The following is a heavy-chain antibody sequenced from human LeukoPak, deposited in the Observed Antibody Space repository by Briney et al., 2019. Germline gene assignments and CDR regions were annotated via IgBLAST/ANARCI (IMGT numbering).Heavy chain of an antibody. CDR2: IYTSGST. V-gene: IGHV4-61*02. CDR1: GGSISSGSYY. J-gene: IGHJ4*02. CDR3: ARDAHPIDY. Sequence: SETLSLTCTVSGGSISSGSYYWSWIRQPAGNGLEWIGRIYTSGSTNYNPSLKSRVTISVDTSKNQFSLKLSSVTAADTAVYYCARDAHPIDYWGQGTLVTVSS.